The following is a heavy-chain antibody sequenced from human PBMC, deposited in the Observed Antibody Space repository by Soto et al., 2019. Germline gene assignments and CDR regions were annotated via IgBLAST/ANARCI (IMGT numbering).Heavy chain of an antibody. J-gene: IGHJ4*02. Sequence: PGESLKISCKGAGYSFSNYWIGRVRQKPGKGPEWMGIIYPADSETKYSPSFQGHVTFSVDKSITTAYLQWSRLKASDTAVYYCARHFSSSWYYFDNWGRGTLVTVSS. CDR3: ARHFSSSWYYFDN. CDR2: IYPADSET. D-gene: IGHD3-22*01. V-gene: IGHV5-51*01. CDR1: GYSFSNYW.